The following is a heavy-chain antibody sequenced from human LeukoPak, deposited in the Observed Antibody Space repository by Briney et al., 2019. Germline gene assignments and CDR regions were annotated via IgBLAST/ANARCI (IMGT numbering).Heavy chain of an antibody. J-gene: IGHJ3*02. V-gene: IGHV3-21*01. D-gene: IGHD2-21*02. CDR3: ARLAYCGGDCYSNDAFDI. CDR2: ISSSSSYI. CDR1: GFTFSSYS. Sequence: PGGSLRLSCAASGFTFSSYSMNWVRQAPGKGLEWVSSISSSSSYIYYADSVKGRFTISRDNAKNSLYLQMNSLRAEDTAVYYCARLAYCGGDCYSNDAFDIWGQGTMVTVSS.